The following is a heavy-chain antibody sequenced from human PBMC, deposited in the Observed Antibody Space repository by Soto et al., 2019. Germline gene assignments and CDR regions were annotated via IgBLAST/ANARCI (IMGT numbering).Heavy chain of an antibody. D-gene: IGHD3-22*01. CDR2: ISYDGSNK. V-gene: IGHV3-30*18. CDR1: GFTFSSYG. CDR3: AKDFPARGIVVVIPQGYFDS. Sequence: PXGSLILSCAASGFTFSSYGMHWVRQAPGKGLDWVAVISYDGSNKYYADSVKGRFIISRDNSKNTLYLQMNSLRAEDTAVYYCAKDFPARGIVVVIPQGYFDSWGQGTLVTVSS. J-gene: IGHJ4*02.